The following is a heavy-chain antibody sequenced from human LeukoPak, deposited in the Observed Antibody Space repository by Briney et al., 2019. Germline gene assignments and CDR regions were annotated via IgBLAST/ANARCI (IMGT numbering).Heavy chain of an antibody. Sequence: PGGSLRLSCAASGFTFSSYEMNWVRQAPGKGLEWVSYISSSGSTIYYAHSVKGRFTISRDNAKSSLYLQMNSLRAEDTAVYYCARDGYYYDSSGYTDQVIDYWGQGTLVTVSS. CDR3: ARDGYYYDSSGYTDQVIDY. J-gene: IGHJ4*02. D-gene: IGHD3-22*01. V-gene: IGHV3-48*03. CDR1: GFTFSSYE. CDR2: ISSSGSTI.